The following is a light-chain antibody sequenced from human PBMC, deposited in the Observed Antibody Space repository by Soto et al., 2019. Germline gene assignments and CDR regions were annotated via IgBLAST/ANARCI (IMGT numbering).Light chain of an antibody. V-gene: IGKV3-15*01. J-gene: IGKJ4*01. CDR2: GAS. CDR3: QQYNNWPLT. CDR1: QSVSSN. Sequence: EIVMTQSPATLSVSPGERATLSCRASQSVSSNLAWYQQKPGQAPRLLIYGASTRATGIPARFSGRGSGTEFTLTISSLQSEDFAVYYCQQYNNWPLTFGVGTKVEIK.